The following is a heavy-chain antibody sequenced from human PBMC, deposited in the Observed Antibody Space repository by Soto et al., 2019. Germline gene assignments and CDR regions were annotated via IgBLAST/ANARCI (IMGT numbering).Heavy chain of an antibody. J-gene: IGHJ6*02. V-gene: IGHV4-31*03. CDR3: ARDKYYYGSGSHPHYGMDV. CDR2: IYYSGST. D-gene: IGHD3-10*01. Sequence: SETLSLTCTVSGGSISSGGYYWSWIRQHPGKGLEWIGYIYYSGSTYYNPSLKSRVTISVDTSKNQFSLKLSSVTAADTAVYYCARDKYYYGSGSHPHYGMDVWGQGTTVTVS. CDR1: GGSISSGGYY.